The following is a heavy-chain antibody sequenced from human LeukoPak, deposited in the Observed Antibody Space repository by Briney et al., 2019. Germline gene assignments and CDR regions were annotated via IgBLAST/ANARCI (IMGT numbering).Heavy chain of an antibody. V-gene: IGHV4-31*03. Sequence: PSETLSLTCTVSGGSISSGGYYWSWIRQHPGKGLEWIGYIYYSGSTYYNPSLKSRVTISVDTSKNQFSLKLSSVTAADTAVYYCARDLWGGQYSRGIWGQGTMVTVSS. CDR2: IYYSGST. CDR1: GGSISSGGYY. J-gene: IGHJ3*02. CDR3: ARDLWGGQYSRGI. D-gene: IGHD6-6*01.